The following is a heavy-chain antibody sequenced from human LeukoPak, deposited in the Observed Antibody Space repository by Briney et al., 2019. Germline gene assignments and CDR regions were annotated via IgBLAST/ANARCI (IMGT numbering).Heavy chain of an antibody. CDR1: GGSISISSYY. J-gene: IGHJ5*02. D-gene: IGHD3-3*01. V-gene: IGHV4-39*01. Sequence: SETLSVTCIVSGGSISISSYYWGWIRQPPGKGLEWIGSTHYSGSTQYNPSLRSRVTISVDTSKNQFSLKLSSVTATDTAVYYCARHSTIFGVVRESWGQGSLVTVSS. CDR3: ARHSTIFGVVRES. CDR2: THYSGST.